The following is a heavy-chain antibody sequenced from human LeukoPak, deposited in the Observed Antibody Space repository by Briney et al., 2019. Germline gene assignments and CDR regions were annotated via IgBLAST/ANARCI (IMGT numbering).Heavy chain of an antibody. V-gene: IGHV3-30*02. CDR2: IRNDGNEI. J-gene: IGHJ4*02. CDR3: AKDLLEY. Sequence: PGGSLRLSCVASGFTFSSDAMIWVRQAPGKGLEWVAFIRNDGNEIYYADSVKGRFTISRDNSKNTLYLQMNSLRAEDTAVYYCAKDLLEYWGQGTLVTVSS. CDR1: GFTFSSDA.